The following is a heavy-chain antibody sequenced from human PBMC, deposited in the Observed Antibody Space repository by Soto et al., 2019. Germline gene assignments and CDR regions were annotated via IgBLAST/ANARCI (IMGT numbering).Heavy chain of an antibody. D-gene: IGHD2-2*01. Sequence: SETLSLTCTVSGGSISSSSYYWGWIRQPPGKGLEWIGYIYHSGSTYYNPSLKSRVTISVDRSKNQFSLKLSSVTAADTAVYYCARGLLVPAATDPAYYFDYWGQGTLVTVSS. CDR1: GGSISSSSYY. J-gene: IGHJ4*02. V-gene: IGHV4-30-2*01. CDR3: ARGLLVPAATDPAYYFDY. CDR2: IYHSGST.